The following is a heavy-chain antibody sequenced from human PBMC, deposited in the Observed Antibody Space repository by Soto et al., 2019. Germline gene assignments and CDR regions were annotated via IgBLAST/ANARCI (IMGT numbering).Heavy chain of an antibody. J-gene: IGHJ6*03. Sequence: SSVKVYWKASGDAFSSYTISWVRKAHGQGLEWMGRIIPILGIANYAQKFQGRVTITADKSTSTAYMELSSLRSEDTAVYSCASLRDIVLRGYYMDVWGKGTPVTVSS. CDR3: ASLRDIVLRGYYMDV. CDR1: GDAFSSYT. CDR2: IIPILGIA. D-gene: IGHD2-8*01. V-gene: IGHV1-69*02.